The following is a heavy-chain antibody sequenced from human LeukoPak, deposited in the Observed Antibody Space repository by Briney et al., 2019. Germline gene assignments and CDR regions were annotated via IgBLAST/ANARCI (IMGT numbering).Heavy chain of an antibody. V-gene: IGHV1-8*01. Sequence: ASVKVSCKASGYTFTNYNIIWLRQATGQGLEWMGWMNPNSGNTAYAQEFQGTVTMTRNISISTAYMELSSLRSEDTAVYYCARALGRYLPAANRPLNRYFDPWGQGTLVTVSS. J-gene: IGHJ5*02. CDR2: MNPNSGNT. CDR1: GYTFTNYN. D-gene: IGHD2-2*01. CDR3: ARALGRYLPAANRPLNRYFDP.